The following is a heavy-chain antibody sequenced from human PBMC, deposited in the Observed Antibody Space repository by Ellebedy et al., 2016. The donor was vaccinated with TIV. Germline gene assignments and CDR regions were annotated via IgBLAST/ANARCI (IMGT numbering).Heavy chain of an antibody. CDR3: ARVRGSYYFDY. J-gene: IGHJ4*02. CDR1: GFSFSGAT. D-gene: IGHD1-26*01. V-gene: IGHV3-21*01. Sequence: GGSLRLXXAASGFSFSGATMNWVRQAPGKGLEWVSSIGRDSISIHYADSVRGRFTISRDNAKSSVYLQMNSMRAEDTAVYYCARVRGSYYFDYWGQGTLVTVSS. CDR2: IGRDSISI.